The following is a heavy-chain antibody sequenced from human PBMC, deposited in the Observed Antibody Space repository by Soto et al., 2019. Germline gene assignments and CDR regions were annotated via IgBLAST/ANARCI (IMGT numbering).Heavy chain of an antibody. CDR3: ARNPVSEYHFDL. Sequence: KPGGSLRLSCAASGFTFSNYAMSWVRQAPGKGLEWIAYISRGGNTKYYADSVKGRFTISRDNVKNSLYLQMNSLRAEDTAVYSCARNPVSEYHFDLLGQGTLVTVSS. V-gene: IGHV3-11*01. CDR1: GFTFSNYA. CDR2: ISRGGNTK. J-gene: IGHJ4*02. D-gene: IGHD3-3*01.